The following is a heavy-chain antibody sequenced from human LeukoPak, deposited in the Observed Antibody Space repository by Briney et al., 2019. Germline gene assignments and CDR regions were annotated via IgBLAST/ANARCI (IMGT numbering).Heavy chain of an antibody. CDR1: GDSVSSNSAA. V-gene: IGHV6-1*01. Sequence: SQTLSLTCAISGDSVSSNSAAWNWIRQSPSRGLEWLGRTYYRSKWYNDYAVSVKSRITINPDTSKNQFSLQLNSVTPEDTAVYYCARDLGYCSGGSCYESPIDWFDPWGQGTLVTVSS. CDR2: TYYRSKWYN. CDR3: ARDLGYCSGGSCYESPIDWFDP. J-gene: IGHJ5*02. D-gene: IGHD2-15*01.